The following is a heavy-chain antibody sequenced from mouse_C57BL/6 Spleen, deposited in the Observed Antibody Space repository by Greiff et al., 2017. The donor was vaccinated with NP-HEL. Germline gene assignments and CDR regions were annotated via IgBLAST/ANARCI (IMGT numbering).Heavy chain of an antibody. J-gene: IGHJ2*01. D-gene: IGHD2-1*01. V-gene: IGHV1-61*01. CDR3: ARSGNYGVYFDY. Sequence: QVQLQQPGAELVRPGSSVKLSCKASGYTFTSYWMDWVKQRPGQGLEWIGNIYPSDSETHYNQKFKDKATLTVYKSSSTAYMQLSSLTSEDSAVYYCARSGNYGVYFDYWGQGTTLTVSS. CDR1: GYTFTSYW. CDR2: IYPSDSET.